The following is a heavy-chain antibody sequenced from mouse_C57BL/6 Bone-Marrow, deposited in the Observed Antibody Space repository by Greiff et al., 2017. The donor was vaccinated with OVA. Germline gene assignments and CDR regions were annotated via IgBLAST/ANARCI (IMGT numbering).Heavy chain of an antibody. CDR2: IDPNSGGT. CDR1: GYTFTSYW. D-gene: IGHD1-1*01. Sequence: QVQLKQPGAELVKPGASVKLSCKASGYTFTSYWMHWVKQRPGRGLEWIGRIDPNSGGTKYNEKFKSKATLTVDKPSSTAYMQLSSLTSEDSAVYYCARGDFLLRYPYYYAMDYWGQGTSVTVSS. V-gene: IGHV1-72*01. CDR3: ARGDFLLRYPYYYAMDY. J-gene: IGHJ4*01.